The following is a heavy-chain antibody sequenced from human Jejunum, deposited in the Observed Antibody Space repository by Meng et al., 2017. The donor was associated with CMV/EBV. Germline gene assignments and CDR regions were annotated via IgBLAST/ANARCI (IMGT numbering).Heavy chain of an antibody. Sequence: LSCTVSGVSMNNYCWGLLRQPPGKGLEWIWCFHYSEETHSLPPLRGRVVISVDTSKNQFSLKLSSVNTADTAVYYCARGAGWWGVWGQGTLVTVSS. CDR3: ARGAGWWGV. CDR1: GVSMNNYC. J-gene: IGHJ4*02. V-gene: IGHV4-59*01. CDR2: FHYSEET. D-gene: IGHD2-15*01.